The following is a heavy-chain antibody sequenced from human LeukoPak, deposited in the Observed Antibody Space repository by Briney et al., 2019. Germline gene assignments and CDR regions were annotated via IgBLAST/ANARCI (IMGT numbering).Heavy chain of an antibody. CDR3: AREHVGATASSSDY. D-gene: IGHD1-26*01. Sequence: ASVKVSCKASGYTFTGYYMHWVRQAPGQGLEWMGWINPNSGGTNYAQKFQGRVTMTRDTSISTAYMELSRLRSDDTAVYYCAREHVGATASSSDYWGQGTLVTVSS. V-gene: IGHV1-2*02. CDR2: INPNSGGT. CDR1: GYTFTGYY. J-gene: IGHJ4*02.